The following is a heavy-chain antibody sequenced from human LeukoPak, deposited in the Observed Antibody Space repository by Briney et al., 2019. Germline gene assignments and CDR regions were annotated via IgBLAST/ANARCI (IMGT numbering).Heavy chain of an antibody. J-gene: IGHJ4*02. Sequence: GGSLRLSCAASGFTLSSYAMSWVRQPPGKGLEWVSAISGSGGSTYYADSVKGRFTISRDNSKNTLYLQMNSLRAEDTAVYYCARDGFYSSSSLYYFDYWGQGTLVTVSS. CDR2: ISGSGGST. D-gene: IGHD6-6*01. CDR1: GFTLSSYA. V-gene: IGHV3-23*01. CDR3: ARDGFYSSSSLYYFDY.